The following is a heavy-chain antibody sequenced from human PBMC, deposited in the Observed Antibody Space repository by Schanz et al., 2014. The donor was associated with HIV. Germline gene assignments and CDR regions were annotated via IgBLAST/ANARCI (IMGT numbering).Heavy chain of an antibody. CDR2: ISATGAYI. D-gene: IGHD6-13*01. CDR3: ARDEHSSSRPDWFDP. V-gene: IGHV3-11*01. Sequence: QVQLVDSGGGLVKPGGSLRLSCAASGFTFSDYYMSWIRQAPGKGLEWVAFISATGAYIYYADSVKGRFTISRDNAQKSLYLQMNSLRAEDTAVYYCARDEHSSSRPDWFDPWGQGTLVTVYS. J-gene: IGHJ5*02. CDR1: GFTFSDYY.